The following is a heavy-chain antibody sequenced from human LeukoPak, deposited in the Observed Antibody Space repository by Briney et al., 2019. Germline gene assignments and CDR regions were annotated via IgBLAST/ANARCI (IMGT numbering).Heavy chain of an antibody. CDR2: ISSSSSYI. CDR1: GFTFSSYA. CDR3: ATYDSSGYYYVDW. V-gene: IGHV3-21*01. J-gene: IGHJ4*02. Sequence: PGGSLRLSCAASGFTFSSYAMNWVRQAPGKGLEWVSSISSSSSYIYYADSVKGRFTISRDNAKNSLYLQMNSLRAEDTAVYYCATYDSSGYYYVDWWAQGTLVTVSS. D-gene: IGHD3-22*01.